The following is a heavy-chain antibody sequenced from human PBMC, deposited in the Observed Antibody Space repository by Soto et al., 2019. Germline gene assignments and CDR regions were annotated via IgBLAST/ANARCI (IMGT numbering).Heavy chain of an antibody. CDR3: ARESRAYYYYMDV. J-gene: IGHJ6*03. CDR2: IYYSGST. Sequence: QLQLQESGPGLVKPSETLSLTCTVSGGSISSSSYYWGWIRQPPGKGLEWIGSIYYSGSTYYNPSLKSRVTISVDTPKNQFSLKLSSVTAADTAVYYCARESRAYYYYMDVWGKGTTVTVSS. V-gene: IGHV4-39*02. CDR1: GGSISSSSYY.